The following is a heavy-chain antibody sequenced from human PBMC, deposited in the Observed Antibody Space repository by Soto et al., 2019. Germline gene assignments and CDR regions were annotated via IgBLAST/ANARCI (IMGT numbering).Heavy chain of an antibody. CDR3: TTGYTYGPAGGFDY. CDR1: GFTFSDAW. V-gene: IGHV3-15*07. D-gene: IGHD5-18*01. CDR2: IKSKTEGGTT. Sequence: EVQLLESGGVLVKPGGSLRLSCAASGFTFSDAWMNWVRQAPGKGLEWVGRIKSKTEGGTTDYAAPVKGRFTISRDDSDNTLYLQMSSLKPEDTAVYYCTTGYTYGPAGGFDYWGQGTLVTVSS. J-gene: IGHJ4*02.